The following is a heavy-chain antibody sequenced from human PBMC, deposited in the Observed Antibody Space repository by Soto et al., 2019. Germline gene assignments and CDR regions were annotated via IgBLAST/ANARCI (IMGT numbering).Heavy chain of an antibody. J-gene: IGHJ4*02. V-gene: IGHV3-9*01. D-gene: IGHD6-13*01. Sequence: EVQLVESGGGLVQPGRSLRLSCAASGFTFDDYAMHWVRQAPGKGLEWVTGISWNRGSIGYADSVKGRFTISRDNAKNSLYLQMNRLRAEDTALYYCAKARGGQQLAFDYWGQGTLVTVSS. CDR3: AKARGGQQLAFDY. CDR1: GFTFDDYA. CDR2: ISWNRGSI.